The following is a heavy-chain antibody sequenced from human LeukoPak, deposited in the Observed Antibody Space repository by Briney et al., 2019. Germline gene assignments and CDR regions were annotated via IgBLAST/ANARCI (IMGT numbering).Heavy chain of an antibody. CDR2: VYHDGSA. Sequence: PSETLSLTCTVSGDSIISHYWSWIRQPPGKGLEWIGYVYHDGSAKYNPSLKSRVSTSIHTSRTKFSLRLTSLTAADTALYYCARDFRDSQNNVDAFDIWGQGTLVTVSS. V-gene: IGHV4-59*11. D-gene: IGHD2/OR15-2a*01. CDR1: GDSIISHY. J-gene: IGHJ3*02. CDR3: ARDFRDSQNNVDAFDI.